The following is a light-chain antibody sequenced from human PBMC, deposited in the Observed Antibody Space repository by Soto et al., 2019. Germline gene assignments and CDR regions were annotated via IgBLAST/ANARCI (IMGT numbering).Light chain of an antibody. Sequence: EIVMTQSPATLSVSPGERATLSCRASQSVSSNLAWYQQKPGQAPRLLIYGASTRATGIPARFSGSGSGTEFTLTISSLQSEDFAVYYCQQYNNLPPWTFVQGTKV. V-gene: IGKV3-15*01. J-gene: IGKJ1*01. CDR3: QQYNNLPPWT. CDR1: QSVSSN. CDR2: GAS.